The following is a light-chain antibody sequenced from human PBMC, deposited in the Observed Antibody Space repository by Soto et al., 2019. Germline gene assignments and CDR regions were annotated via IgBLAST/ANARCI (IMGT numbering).Light chain of an antibody. CDR2: WAS. CDR3: QQTNSFPVT. CDR1: QGSGSW. Sequence: DVQVTQSPSFVSASVVDTVTITCRASQGSGSWLAWYQQKPGKAPNLLIYWASNLQSGVPPRFSGSGLGTHFTLTIVSLQPEDFATYFCQQTNSFPVTFGQGTRLEI. V-gene: IGKV1D-12*01. J-gene: IGKJ5*01.